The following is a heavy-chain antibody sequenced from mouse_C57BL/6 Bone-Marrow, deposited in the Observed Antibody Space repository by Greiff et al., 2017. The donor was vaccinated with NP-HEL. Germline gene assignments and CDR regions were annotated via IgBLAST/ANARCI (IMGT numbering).Heavy chain of an antibody. V-gene: IGHV1-47*01. Sequence: VQLQQSGAELVKPGASVKMSCKASGYTFTTYPIEWVKQNHGKSLEWIGNFHPYNDDTEYNVKFKNKATLTVEKYSSTGYLELSRLTSDDSSVYYCARGGNYWYYFDYWGQGTTLTVSS. D-gene: IGHD2-1*01. CDR2: FHPYNDDT. J-gene: IGHJ2*01. CDR3: ARGGNYWYYFDY. CDR1: GYTFTTYP.